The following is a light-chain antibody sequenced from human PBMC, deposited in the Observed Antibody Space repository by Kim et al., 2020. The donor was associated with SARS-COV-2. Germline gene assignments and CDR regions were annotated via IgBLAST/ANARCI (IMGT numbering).Light chain of an antibody. CDR3: SVWDGSLQDVL. V-gene: IGLV1-44*01. J-gene: IGLJ2*01. CDR2: ASD. CDR1: SSNIGRNA. Sequence: QLVLTQPPSMSGTTGQRVTISCSGSSSNIGRNAVNWYQQLPGAAPKLLIYASDQRPSGVPDRFSGSKSGSSASLAISGLQSDDEADYYCSVWDGSLQDVLFGGGTKVTVL.